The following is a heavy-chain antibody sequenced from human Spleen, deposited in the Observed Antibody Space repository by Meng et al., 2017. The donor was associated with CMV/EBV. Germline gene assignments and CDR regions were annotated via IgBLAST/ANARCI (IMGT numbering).Heavy chain of an antibody. Sequence: GGSLRLSCVASGFRIDDHAMHWVRQVPGKGLEWVSGITRNSEKTAYADSVRGRFTVSRDNANNSLYLQLDNLRPGDTAFYYCAKDMGGAFNWYAWFDLWGQGSLVTVSS. V-gene: IGHV3-9*01. CDR2: ITRNSEKT. CDR3: AKDMGGAFNWYAWFDL. D-gene: IGHD6-13*01. CDR1: GFRIDDHA. J-gene: IGHJ5*02.